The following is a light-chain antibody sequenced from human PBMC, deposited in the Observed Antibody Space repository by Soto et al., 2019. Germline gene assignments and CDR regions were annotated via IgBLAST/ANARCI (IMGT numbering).Light chain of an antibody. CDR2: EFS. CDR1: SSDIGAYNY. J-gene: IGLJ3*02. CDR3: SSYAGSNTWV. V-gene: IGLV2-8*01. Sequence: QSVLTQPPSASGSPGQSVTISCTGTSSDIGAYNYVSWYQQHPGKAPKLMIYEFSKRPSGVPDRFSGSKSGNTASLTVSGLQAEDVSDYYCSSYAGSNTWVFGGGTKLTVL.